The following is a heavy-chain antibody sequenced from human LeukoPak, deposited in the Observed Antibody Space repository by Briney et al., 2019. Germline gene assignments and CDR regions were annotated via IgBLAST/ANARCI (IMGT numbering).Heavy chain of an antibody. J-gene: IGHJ6*03. CDR2: IYTSGST. D-gene: IGHD2-15*01. Sequence: PSQTLSLTCTVSGGSISSGGYYWSWIRQPVGKGLEWIGHIYTSGSTNYNPSLKSRVTISVDTSKNQFSLKLSSAAAADTAVYYCARDRVVVTARQNYYMDVWGKGTTVTVSS. V-gene: IGHV4-61*09. CDR3: ARDRVVVTARQNYYMDV. CDR1: GGSISSGGYY.